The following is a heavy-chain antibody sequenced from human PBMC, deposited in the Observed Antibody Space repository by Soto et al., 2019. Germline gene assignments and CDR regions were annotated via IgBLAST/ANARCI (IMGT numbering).Heavy chain of an antibody. Sequence: PSEALSLTCTASGGSISSGGYYWSWIRQHPGKGLEWIGYIYYSGSTYYNPSLKSRVTISVDTSKNQFSLKLSSVTAADTAVYYCARFGGGRAMDGEVTNWFDPWGQGTQVTVSS. J-gene: IGHJ5*02. D-gene: IGHD3-10*01. V-gene: IGHV4-31*03. CDR1: GGSISSGGYY. CDR3: ARFGGGRAMDGEVTNWFDP. CDR2: IYYSGST.